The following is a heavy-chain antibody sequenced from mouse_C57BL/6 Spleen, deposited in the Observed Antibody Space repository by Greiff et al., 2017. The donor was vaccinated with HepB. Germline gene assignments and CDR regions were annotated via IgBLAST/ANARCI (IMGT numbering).Heavy chain of an antibody. J-gene: IGHJ4*01. V-gene: IGHV1-26*01. CDR1: GYTFTDYY. CDR3: ARWGYGRSYDAMDY. Sequence: EVQLQQSGPELVKPGASVKISCKASGYTFTDYYMNWVKQSHGKSLEWIGDINPNNGGTSYNQKFKGKATLTVDKSSSTAYMELRSLTSEDSAVYYCARWGYGRSYDAMDYWGQGTSVTVSS. CDR2: INPNNGGT. D-gene: IGHD1-1*01.